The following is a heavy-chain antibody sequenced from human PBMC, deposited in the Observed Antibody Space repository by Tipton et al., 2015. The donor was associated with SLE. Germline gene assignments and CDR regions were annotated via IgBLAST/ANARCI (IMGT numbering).Heavy chain of an antibody. CDR2: IYHSGST. CDR1: GYSISSGSYF. J-gene: IGHJ6*03. Sequence: TLSLTCTVSGYSISSGSYFWSWIRQPAGKGLEWIGSIYHSGSTYYNPSLKSRVTISVDTSKNQFSLKLSSVTAADTAVYYCAREGCSSTSCYGYYYMDVWGKGTTVTVSS. CDR3: AREGCSSTSCYGYYYMDV. D-gene: IGHD2-2*01. V-gene: IGHV4-39*07.